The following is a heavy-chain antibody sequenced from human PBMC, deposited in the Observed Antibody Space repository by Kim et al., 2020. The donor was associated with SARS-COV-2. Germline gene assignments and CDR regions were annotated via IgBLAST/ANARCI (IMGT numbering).Heavy chain of an antibody. D-gene: IGHD3-10*01. V-gene: IGHV1-3*01. Sequence: KVQGRVTITRDTSASTAYMGLSSLRSEDTAVYYCAREFTMVRGVISYYFDYWGQETLVTVSS. CDR3: AREFTMVRGVISYYFDY. J-gene: IGHJ4*02.